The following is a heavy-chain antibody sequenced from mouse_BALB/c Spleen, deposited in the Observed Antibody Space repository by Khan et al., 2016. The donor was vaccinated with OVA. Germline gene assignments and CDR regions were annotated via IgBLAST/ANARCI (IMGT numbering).Heavy chain of an antibody. J-gene: IGHJ3*01. D-gene: IGHD2-4*01. CDR2: IWSAGST. V-gene: IGHV2-2*02. CDR3: ARRGYEYGRGALFAY. Sequence: QIQLVQSGPGLVQPSQSLSITCTVSGFSLNNYSVHWVRQSPGKGLEWLGVIWSAGSTDYNAAFISRLTISKDNSRSQVFFKMNSLQPNDTAIYYCARRGYEYGRGALFAYWGQGTLVTVAA. CDR1: GFSLNNYS.